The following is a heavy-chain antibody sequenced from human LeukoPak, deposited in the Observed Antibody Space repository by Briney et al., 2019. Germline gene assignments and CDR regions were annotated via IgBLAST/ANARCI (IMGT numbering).Heavy chain of an antibody. CDR1: GFTFSTHS. CDR2: ISYSSTYI. J-gene: IGHJ3*02. D-gene: IGHD2-15*01. Sequence: PGGSLRLSCAASGFTFSTHSINWVRQAPGKGLEWVSSISYSSTYIYYADSVKGRFTISRDNAKNSLYLQMNSLRAEDTAVYYCARGGYDHAFDIWGQGTMVTVSS. CDR3: ARGGYDHAFDI. V-gene: IGHV3-21*01.